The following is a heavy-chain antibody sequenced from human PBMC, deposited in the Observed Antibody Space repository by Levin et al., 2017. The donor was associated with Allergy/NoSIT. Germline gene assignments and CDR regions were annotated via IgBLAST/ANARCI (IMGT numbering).Heavy chain of an antibody. Sequence: QTLSLTCTFSGFSLSTSGMCVSWIRQPPGKALEWLARIDWDDDKYYSTSLKTRLTISKDTSKNQVVLIMTSMDPVDTATYYCARIPHLGYNYGYYYGMDVWGQGTTVTVSS. J-gene: IGHJ6*02. CDR2: IDWDDDK. CDR1: GFSLSTSGMC. CDR3: ARIPHLGYNYGYYYGMDV. V-gene: IGHV2-70*11. D-gene: IGHD5-18*01.